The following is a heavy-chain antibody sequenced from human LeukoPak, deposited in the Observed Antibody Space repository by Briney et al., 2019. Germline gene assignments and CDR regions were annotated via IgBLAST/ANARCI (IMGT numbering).Heavy chain of an antibody. CDR1: GFTFSSAW. CDR3: TRDYSYAMAV. Sequence: GGSLRLSCAASGFTFSSAWMHWVRQTPGKGLVWISRINSDGSSTNYADSVKGRFTISRDNAKNMVNLQMNSLRAEDTAIYYCTRDYSYAMAVWGQGTTVTVSS. J-gene: IGHJ6*02. CDR2: INSDGSST. V-gene: IGHV3-74*01. D-gene: IGHD2-21*01.